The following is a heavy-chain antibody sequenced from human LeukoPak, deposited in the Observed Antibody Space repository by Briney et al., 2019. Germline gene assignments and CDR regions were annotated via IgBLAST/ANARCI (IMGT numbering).Heavy chain of an antibody. CDR1: GYTFTGHY. D-gene: IGHD6-13*01. J-gene: IGHJ6*03. CDR3: ARDLSSSWYNYYYMDV. CDR2: INPNSGGT. V-gene: IGHV1-2*04. Sequence: WASVKVSCKASGYTFTGHYMHWVRQAPGQGLEGMGWINPNSGGTNYAQKFQGWVTMTRDTSISTAYMELSRLRSDDTAVYYCARDLSSSWYNYYYMDVWGKGTTVTVSS.